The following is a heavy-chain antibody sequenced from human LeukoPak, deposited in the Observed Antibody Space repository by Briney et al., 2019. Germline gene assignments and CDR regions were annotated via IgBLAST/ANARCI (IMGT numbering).Heavy chain of an antibody. CDR2: IYYSGST. CDR3: ATEQDPANWFDP. CDR1: GGSISSGGYY. Sequence: PSQTLSLTCTVSGGSISSGGYYWSWIRQHPGKGLEWIGYIYYSGSTYYNPSLKSRVTISVDTSKNQFSLKLSSVTAADTAVYYCATEQDPANWFDPWGQGTLVTVSS. J-gene: IGHJ5*02. V-gene: IGHV4-31*03. D-gene: IGHD1/OR15-1a*01.